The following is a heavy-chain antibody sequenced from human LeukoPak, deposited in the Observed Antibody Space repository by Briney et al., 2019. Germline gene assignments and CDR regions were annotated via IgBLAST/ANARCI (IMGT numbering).Heavy chain of an antibody. CDR2: ISGSTTTI. J-gene: IGHJ4*02. CDR1: GFTFSDYY. CDR3: ARGYTHGVDF. D-gene: IGHD5-18*01. V-gene: IGHV3-11*01. Sequence: GGSLRLSCAASGFTFSDYYMSWIRQAPGKGLEWVSFISGSTTTIYYADSVKGRFTISRDNAKNSLFLQMNTLRAEDTAVYYCARGYTHGVDFWGQGTLVTVSS.